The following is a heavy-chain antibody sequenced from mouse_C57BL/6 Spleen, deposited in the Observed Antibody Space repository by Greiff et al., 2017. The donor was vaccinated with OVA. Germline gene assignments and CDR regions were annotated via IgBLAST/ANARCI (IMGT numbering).Heavy chain of an antibody. CDR2: IYPGDGDT. D-gene: IGHD2-12*01. J-gene: IGHJ4*01. CDR3: ARESSTIVTTRDAKDY. CDR1: GYAFSSSW. Sequence: VQLQQSGPELVKPGASVKISCKASGYAFSSSWMNWVKQRPGKGLEWIGRIYPGDGDTNYNGKFKGKATLTADKSSSTAYMQLSSLTSEDSAGYFCARESSTIVTTRDAKDYWGQGTSVTVSS. V-gene: IGHV1-82*01.